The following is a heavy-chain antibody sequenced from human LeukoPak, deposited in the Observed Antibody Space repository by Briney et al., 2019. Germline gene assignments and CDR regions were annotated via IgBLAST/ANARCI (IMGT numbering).Heavy chain of an antibody. CDR2: IHHSGST. J-gene: IGHJ3*01. CDR1: GGSISSYY. D-gene: IGHD1-14*01. V-gene: IGHV4-59*01. Sequence: SETLSLTCTVSGGSISSYYWSWIRQPPGKGLEWIGYIHHSGSTNYKPSLKSRVTISVDTSKNQFSLTLTSVTAADTAVYYCARDAVSGTPGLDVWGQGTMVTVSS. CDR3: ARDAVSGTPGLDV.